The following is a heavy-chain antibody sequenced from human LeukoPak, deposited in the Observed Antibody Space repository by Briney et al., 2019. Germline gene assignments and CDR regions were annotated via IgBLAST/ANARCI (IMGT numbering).Heavy chain of an antibody. D-gene: IGHD1-26*01. CDR3: AKVSGPMLGYFDY. V-gene: IGHV3-64D*06. Sequence: PGGSLRLSCSASGFTFNRFYLHWVRQAPGKGLEFVSHISSNGATTYYADSVEGRFTISRDNSKNTLYLQMSSLRADDTAVYYCAKVSGPMLGYFDYWGQGTLVTVSS. J-gene: IGHJ4*02. CDR2: ISSNGATT. CDR1: GFTFNRFY.